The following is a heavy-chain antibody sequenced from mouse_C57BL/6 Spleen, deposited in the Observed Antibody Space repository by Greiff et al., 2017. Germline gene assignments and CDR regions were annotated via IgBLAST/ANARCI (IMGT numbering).Heavy chain of an antibody. CDR3: ARGSIAMDY. J-gene: IGHJ4*01. CDR1: GFTFSDYG. D-gene: IGHD2-10*02. CDR2: ISSGSSTI. V-gene: IGHV5-17*01. Sequence: EVQLVESGGGLVKPGGSLKLSCAASGFTFSDYGMHWVRQAPEKGLEWVAYISSGSSTIYYADTVEGRFTISRDNAKNTLFLQMTSLRSEDTAMDYCARGSIAMDYWGQGTSGTVSS.